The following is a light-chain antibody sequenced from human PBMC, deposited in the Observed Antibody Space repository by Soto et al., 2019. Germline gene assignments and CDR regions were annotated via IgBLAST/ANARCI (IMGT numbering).Light chain of an antibody. J-gene: IGKJ4*01. Sequence: DIQLTQSPSLLSASVGDRVTITCRASQGISSYFAWYQQKPGKAPKLLIYDASTLERGVPSRFSGSGSGTEFTLTISSLQPEDFATYYCQQLNGYLALTFGGGTTVEIK. CDR1: QGISSY. V-gene: IGKV1-9*01. CDR3: QQLNGYLALT. CDR2: DAS.